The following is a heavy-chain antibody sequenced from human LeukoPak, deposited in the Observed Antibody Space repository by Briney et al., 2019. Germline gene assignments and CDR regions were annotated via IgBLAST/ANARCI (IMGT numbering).Heavy chain of an antibody. V-gene: IGHV3-74*03. CDR2: SEGDDSTT. Sequence: GGSLRLSCAASGFTVGRNWMHWVRQAPGKGLVWVSRSEGDDSTTTYADSVKGRFTVSRDTAKNTLYLQMNSLRVEDTAVYYCAKSDGLDPWGQGTLVTVSP. CDR3: AKSDGLDP. J-gene: IGHJ5*02. CDR1: GFTVGRNW.